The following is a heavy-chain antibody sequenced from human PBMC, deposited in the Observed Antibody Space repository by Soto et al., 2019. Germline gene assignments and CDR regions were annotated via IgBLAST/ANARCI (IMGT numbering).Heavy chain of an antibody. V-gene: IGHV4-59*01. CDR2: IYYRGNT. CDR1: GGSISSSY. D-gene: IGHD2-15*01. CDR3: GRYAGYVDS. J-gene: IGHJ4*02. Sequence: QVQLQESGPGLVKPSETLSLICTVSGGSISSSYWSWIRQPPGRGLEWIGDIYYRGNTNYNPSRESRVTISIDTSKKQFSLKVTSVTAADTAVYYCGRYAGYVDSWGQGTLVTVSS.